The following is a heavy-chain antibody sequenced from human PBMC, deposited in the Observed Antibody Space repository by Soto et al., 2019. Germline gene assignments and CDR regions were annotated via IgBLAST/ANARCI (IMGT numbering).Heavy chain of an antibody. CDR1: GFTFSSYG. J-gene: IGHJ6*02. CDR2: ISYDGSNK. V-gene: IGHV3-30*18. D-gene: IGHD3-22*01. Sequence: PGGSLRLSCAASGFTFSSYGMHWVRQAPGKGLEWVAVISYDGSNKYYADSGKGRFTISRDNSKNTLYLQMNSLRAEDTAVYYCAKSYYYDSSGFMDVWGQGTTVTVSS. CDR3: AKSYYYDSSGFMDV.